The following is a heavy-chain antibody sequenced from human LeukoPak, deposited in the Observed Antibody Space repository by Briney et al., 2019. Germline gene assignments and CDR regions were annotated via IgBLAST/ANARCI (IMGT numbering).Heavy chain of an antibody. J-gene: IGHJ5*02. CDR3: ARNWFDP. CDR2: INGRGDNT. Sequence: GGSLRLSCAASGVIISSYAMSWIRQAPGKGLEWVSAINGRGDNTYYADFVKGRFTISRDKSKNTVYLQMNSLRFEDTAMYYCARNWFDPWGQGTLVTVSS. V-gene: IGHV3-23*01. CDR1: GVIISSYA.